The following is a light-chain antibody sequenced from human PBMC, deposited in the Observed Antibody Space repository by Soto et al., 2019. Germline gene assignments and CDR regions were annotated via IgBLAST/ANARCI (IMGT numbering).Light chain of an antibody. CDR1: QNVSSNY. Sequence: ENVLTQSEGTLSLSPGEGATLYYWASQNVSSNYLAWYQQRPGQAPRLIIYGAASRATGIPDGFSAIGSGTDFTLDISRLECEGCEVYNCQKDGSSPRTFGQGTVVDIK. CDR2: GAA. CDR3: QKDGSSPRT. V-gene: IGKV3-20*01. J-gene: IGKJ1*01.